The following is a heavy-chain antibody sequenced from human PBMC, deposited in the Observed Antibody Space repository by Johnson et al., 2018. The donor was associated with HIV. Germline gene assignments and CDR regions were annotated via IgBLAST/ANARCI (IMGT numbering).Heavy chain of an antibody. CDR3: AKGENDYGDYGLDAFDS. J-gene: IGHJ3*02. CDR1: RFTFSSYA. D-gene: IGHD4-17*01. CDR2: ISYDGSNK. Sequence: QMLLVESGGGLVQPGGSLRLSCAASRFTFSSYAMHWVRQAPGKGLEWVAVISYDGSNKYYADSVKGRFTISRDSSKNTLYLQMNSLRAEDTAVYYCAKGENDYGDYGLDAFDSWGQGTMVTVSS. V-gene: IGHV3-30*04.